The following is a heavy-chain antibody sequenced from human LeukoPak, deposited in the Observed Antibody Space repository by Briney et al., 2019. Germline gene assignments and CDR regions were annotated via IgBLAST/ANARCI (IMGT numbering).Heavy chain of an antibody. Sequence: SETLSLTCVVSGGSISPYYWSWIRQSPGKGLEWIGYIDPSGSASYNPSLKSRVTIFVDTSKNLVSLILTSVSASDTAIYYCARDHWLFSSKTWYYYGMDVWGQGTTVTVSS. CDR2: IDPSGSA. V-gene: IGHV4-59*01. D-gene: IGHD3-9*01. CDR3: ARDHWLFSSKTWYYYGMDV. CDR1: GGSISPYY. J-gene: IGHJ6*02.